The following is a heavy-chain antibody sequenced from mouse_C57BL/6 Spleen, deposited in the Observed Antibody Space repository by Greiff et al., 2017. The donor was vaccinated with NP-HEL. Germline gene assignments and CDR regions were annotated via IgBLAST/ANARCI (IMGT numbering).Heavy chain of an antibody. D-gene: IGHD1-1*01. J-gene: IGHJ2*01. CDR2: IHPNSGST. CDR1: GYTFTSYW. CDR3: AREDYGSSYRFDY. V-gene: IGHV1-64*01. Sequence: QVQLQQPGAELVKPGASVKLSCKASGYTFTSYWMHWVKQRPGQGLEWIGMIHPNSGSTNYNEKFKSKATLTVDKSSSTAYMQLSSLTSEDSAVYYCAREDYGSSYRFDYWGQGTTLTVSS.